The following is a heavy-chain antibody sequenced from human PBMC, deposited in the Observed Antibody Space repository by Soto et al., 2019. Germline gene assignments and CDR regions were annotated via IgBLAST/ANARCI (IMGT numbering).Heavy chain of an antibody. J-gene: IGHJ4*02. CDR3: AREIGPTLFGY. Sequence: PGGSLRLSCSASGFTFSSYDMHWVRQGPGKGLEWVSAIGTAGDTNYAGSVKGRFTISRENAKNSLYLQMNSLRAGDTAIYFCAREIGPTLFGYWGQGTLVTVSS. CDR2: IGTAGDT. CDR1: GFTFSSYD. V-gene: IGHV3-13*04. D-gene: IGHD3-3*01.